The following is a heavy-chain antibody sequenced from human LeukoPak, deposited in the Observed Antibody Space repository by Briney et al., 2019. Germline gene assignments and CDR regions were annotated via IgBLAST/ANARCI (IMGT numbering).Heavy chain of an antibody. V-gene: IGHV3-7*05. J-gene: IGHJ6*02. CDR2: IKEDGSEK. CDR3: ARDLQFPIEQQLVSLYYYYGMDV. CDR1: GFTFSSYW. D-gene: IGHD6-13*01. Sequence: PGGSLRLSCAASGFTFSSYWMSWVRQAPGKGLEWVANIKEDGSEKYYVDSVKGRFSISRDNAKKSLYLQMNSPRAEDTAVYYCARDLQFPIEQQLVSLYYYYGMDVWGQGTTVTVSS.